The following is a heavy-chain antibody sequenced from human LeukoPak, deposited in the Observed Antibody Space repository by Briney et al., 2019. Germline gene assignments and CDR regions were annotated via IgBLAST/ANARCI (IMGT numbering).Heavy chain of an antibody. D-gene: IGHD3-16*01. CDR1: GDSVSSNSAA. CDR2: TYYRSKWYN. Sequence: SPTLSLTSAISGDSVSSNSAAWNWLRQSPSRGLEWLGRTYYRSKWYNDYAVSVKSRITINPDTSKNQFSLQLNSVTPEDTAVYYCARGLRYFDYWGQGTLVTVSS. J-gene: IGHJ4*02. V-gene: IGHV6-1*01. CDR3: ARGLRYFDY.